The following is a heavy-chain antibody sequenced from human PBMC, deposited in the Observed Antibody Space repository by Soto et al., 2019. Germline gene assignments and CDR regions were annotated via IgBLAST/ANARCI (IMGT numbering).Heavy chain of an antibody. V-gene: IGHV3-11*01. D-gene: IGHD4-17*01. J-gene: IGHJ4*02. Sequence: GGSLRLSCAASGFTFSGYYIHWIRRAPGKGLEWISYISGNGEIIQYAASARGRFTISRDNAENSVYLEMDSLRAEDTALYYCARDVDADFRTDFDYWGRGTLVTVSS. CDR1: GFTFSGYY. CDR3: ARDVDADFRTDFDY. CDR2: ISGNGEII.